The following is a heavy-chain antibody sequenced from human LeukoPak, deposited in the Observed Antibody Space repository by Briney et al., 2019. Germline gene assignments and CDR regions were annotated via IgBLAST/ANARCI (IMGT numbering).Heavy chain of an antibody. CDR1: GFTFSSYA. CDR3: AKGSTSHLKNWFDP. D-gene: IGHD2-2*01. V-gene: IGHV3-30-3*01. Sequence: GGSLRLSCAASGFTFSSYAMHWVRQAPGKGLEWVAVISYDGSNKYYADSVKGRFTISRDNSKNTLYLQMNSLRAEDTAVYYCAKGSTSHLKNWFDPWGQGTLVTVSS. J-gene: IGHJ5*02. CDR2: ISYDGSNK.